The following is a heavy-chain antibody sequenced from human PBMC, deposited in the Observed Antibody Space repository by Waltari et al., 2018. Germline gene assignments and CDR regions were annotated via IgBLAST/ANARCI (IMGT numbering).Heavy chain of an antibody. CDR3: AISSSGGNYFDY. J-gene: IGHJ4*02. D-gene: IGHD6-6*01. V-gene: IGHV4-31*03. CDR1: DDSITTGPFY. CDR2: VDNTGGP. Sequence: QVHLQESGPGLVKPSQTLSLTCSISDDSITTGPFYFTWIRQYPGKGLEWVGYVDNTGGPSYNPALRSRFSSSVDTSRRHFSLKLISVTAADTASYFCAISSSGGNYFDYWGRGTLVTVSS.